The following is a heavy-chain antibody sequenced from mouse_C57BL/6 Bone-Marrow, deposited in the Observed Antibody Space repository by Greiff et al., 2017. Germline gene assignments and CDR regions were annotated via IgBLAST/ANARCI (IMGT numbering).Heavy chain of an antibody. CDR2: IHPASGST. CDR1: GYTFTSYW. V-gene: IGHV1-55*01. J-gene: IGHJ3*01. CDR3: DRSGDSALAY. D-gene: IGHD2-13*01. Sequence: QVQLQQPGAELVKPGASVKMSCKASGYTFTSYWITWVKQRPGQGLEWIGEIHPASGSTNYNEKFKSKATLTVDTSSSTAYMQLSSLTSEDSAVYYCDRSGDSALAYWGQGTLVTVSA.